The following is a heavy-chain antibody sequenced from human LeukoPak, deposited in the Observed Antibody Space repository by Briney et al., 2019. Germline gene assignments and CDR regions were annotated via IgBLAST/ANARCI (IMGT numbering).Heavy chain of an antibody. CDR2: IKQDGSEK. V-gene: IGHV3-7*01. CDR3: ARDQLNIVVVPAAETYYYYYGMDV. CDR1: GFTFSSYW. D-gene: IGHD2-2*01. Sequence: GGSLRLSCAASGFTFSSYWMSWVRQAPGKGLEWVANIKQDGSEKDYVDSVKGRFTISRDNAKNSLYLQMNSLRAEDTAVYYCARDQLNIVVVPAAETYYYYYGMDVWGQGTTVTVSS. J-gene: IGHJ6*02.